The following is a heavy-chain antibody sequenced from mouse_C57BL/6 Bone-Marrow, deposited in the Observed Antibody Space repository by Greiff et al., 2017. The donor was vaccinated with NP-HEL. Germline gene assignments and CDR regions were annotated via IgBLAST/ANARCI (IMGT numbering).Heavy chain of an antibody. CDR2: INYDGSST. Sequence: EVKLMESEGGLVQPGSSMKLSCTASGFTFSDYYMAWVRQVPEKGLEWVANINYDGSSTYYLASLKSRFIISRDNAKNILYLQMSSLKSEDTATYYCARDSYYYAMDYWGQGTSVTVSS. D-gene: IGHD2-12*01. CDR3: ARDSYYYAMDY. J-gene: IGHJ4*01. CDR1: GFTFSDYY. V-gene: IGHV5-16*01.